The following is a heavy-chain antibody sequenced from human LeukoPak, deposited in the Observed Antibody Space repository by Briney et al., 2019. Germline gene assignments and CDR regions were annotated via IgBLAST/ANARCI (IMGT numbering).Heavy chain of an antibody. J-gene: IGHJ6*02. CDR2: IIPIFGTA. V-gene: IGHV1-69*13. D-gene: IGHD2-2*02. CDR1: GGTFSSYA. Sequence: GASVKVSYKASGGTFSSYAISWVRQAPGQGLEWMGGIIPIFGTANYAQKFQGRVTITADESTSTAYMELSSLRSEDTAVYYCARDFDIVVVPAAIIYYGMDVLGQGTTVTVSS. CDR3: ARDFDIVVVPAAIIYYGMDV.